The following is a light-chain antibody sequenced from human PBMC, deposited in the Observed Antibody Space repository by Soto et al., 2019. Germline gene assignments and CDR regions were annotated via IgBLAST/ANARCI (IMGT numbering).Light chain of an antibody. CDR3: QQYNTYS. Sequence: DIQMTQSPSTLSASVGDRVSITCRASQSLNSWLAWYQQKPGKAPKLLIYKTSTLESGVPSRFSGSGSGTEFTPTISNLQPDDFATYYCQQYNTYSFGQGTKVDIK. CDR2: KTS. J-gene: IGKJ2*01. V-gene: IGKV1-5*03. CDR1: QSLNSW.